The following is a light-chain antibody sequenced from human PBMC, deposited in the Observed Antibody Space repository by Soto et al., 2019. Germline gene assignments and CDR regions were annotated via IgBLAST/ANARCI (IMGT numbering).Light chain of an antibody. Sequence: QSALTQPASVSGSPGQSIAISCTGTSSDVGGYTYVSWYQQHPGKAPKLMIYDVSARPSGVSNRFSGSKSDNTASLIISGLQAEDEADYYCSSYTSSNTVIFGGGTKVTVL. CDR3: SSYTSSNTVI. V-gene: IGLV2-14*01. J-gene: IGLJ2*01. CDR1: SSDVGGYTY. CDR2: DVS.